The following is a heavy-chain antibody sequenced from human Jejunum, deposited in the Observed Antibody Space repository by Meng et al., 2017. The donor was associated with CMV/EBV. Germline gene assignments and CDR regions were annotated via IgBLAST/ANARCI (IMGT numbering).Heavy chain of an antibody. D-gene: IGHD2-8*01. CDR3: VRPLVWN. J-gene: IGHJ1*01. Sequence: QVQRGQAGAEVKKPGSSVKVSCKASGDIFNNYGFSWVRQAPGQGLEWMGGIVPIFSTTNYAQKFQGRVTITADESTSTAYMELSSLTSEDTAVYYCVRPLVWNWGQGTLVTVSS. CDR1: GDIFNNYG. V-gene: IGHV1-69*12. CDR2: IVPIFSTT.